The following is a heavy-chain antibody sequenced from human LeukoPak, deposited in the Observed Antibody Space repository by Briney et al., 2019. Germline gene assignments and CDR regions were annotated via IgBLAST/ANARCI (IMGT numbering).Heavy chain of an antibody. CDR3: ARDPQMRDGYNYDY. Sequence: GGSLRLSCAASGFTFSDYYMSWIRQAPGKGLEWVSYISSSATTIYYADSAKGRFTISRDSAKNSLYLQMNSLRAEDTAVYYCARDPQMRDGYNYDYWGQGTLVTVSS. CDR1: GFTFSDYY. J-gene: IGHJ4*02. V-gene: IGHV3-11*01. D-gene: IGHD5-24*01. CDR2: ISSSATTI.